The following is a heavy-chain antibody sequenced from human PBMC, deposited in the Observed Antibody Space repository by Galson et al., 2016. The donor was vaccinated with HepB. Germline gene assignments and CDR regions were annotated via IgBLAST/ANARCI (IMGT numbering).Heavy chain of an antibody. CDR2: ISKDGGNI. V-gene: IGHV3-30*03. J-gene: IGHJ4*02. CDR1: GFTFSTYA. D-gene: IGHD3-16*02. Sequence: SLRLSCAASGFTFSTYAMHWVRQAPGKGLEWVAGISKDGGNIYYVDSVKGRFTISGGNSQNMLYLQMNSLRVEDTAVYYCARVYCDYVWGSYRESHFDSWGQGTLVTVSS. CDR3: ARVYCDYVWGSYRESHFDS.